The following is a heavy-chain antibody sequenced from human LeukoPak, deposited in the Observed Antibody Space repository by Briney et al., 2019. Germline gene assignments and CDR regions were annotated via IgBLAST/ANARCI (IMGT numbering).Heavy chain of an antibody. CDR3: TRDQMNY. CDR2: IFSNGDT. J-gene: IGHJ4*02. Sequence: GGSLRLSCTASEFTVSRNYMLWVRQAPGKGLEWVSLIFSNGDTHYTDSVKGRFTISRDTPKNTVSLQMNSLRVEDTAMYYCTRDQMNYWGQGTLVTVSS. V-gene: IGHV3-53*01. CDR1: EFTVSRNY. D-gene: IGHD5-24*01.